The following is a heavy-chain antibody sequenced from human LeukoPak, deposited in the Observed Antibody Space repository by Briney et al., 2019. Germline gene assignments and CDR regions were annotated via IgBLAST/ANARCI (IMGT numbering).Heavy chain of an antibody. CDR3: ARGTGFLEWLSAFDI. Sequence: SVKVSCKASGGTFSSYAISWVRQAPGQGLEWVGGIIPIFGTANYAQKFQGRVTITTDESTSTAYMELSSLRPEDTAVYYCARGTGFLEWLSAFDIWGQGTMVTVSS. CDR1: GGTFSSYA. CDR2: IIPIFGTA. D-gene: IGHD3-3*01. V-gene: IGHV1-69*05. J-gene: IGHJ3*02.